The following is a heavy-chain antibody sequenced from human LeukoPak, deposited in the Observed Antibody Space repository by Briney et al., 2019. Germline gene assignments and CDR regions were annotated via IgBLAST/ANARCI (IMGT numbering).Heavy chain of an antibody. D-gene: IGHD2-21*01. CDR1: GFTLSRCF. V-gene: IGHV3-7*02. CDR2: LKPDGSLE. J-gene: IGHJ4*02. CDR3: VRVGFSDEGFDH. Sequence: GGAPRLPFTGSGFTLSRCFKKWVRQAPGKGPEWMANLKPDGSLENYVDSAKGRFSISRDNAKESRFLQMNSLRAEDTAVYYCVRVGFSDEGFDHWGQGTLVTVSS.